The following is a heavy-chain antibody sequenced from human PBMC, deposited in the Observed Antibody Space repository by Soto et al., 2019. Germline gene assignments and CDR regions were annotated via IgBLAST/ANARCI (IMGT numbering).Heavy chain of an antibody. J-gene: IGHJ4*02. CDR1: GFTFSSYG. Sequence: PGGSLRLSCAASGFTFSSYGMHWVRQAPGKGLEWVAVIWYDGSNKYYADSVKGRFTISRDNSKNTLHLQMNSLRAEDTAVYYCARDRRDGYHYYFDYWGQGTLVTVSS. D-gene: IGHD5-12*01. V-gene: IGHV3-33*01. CDR2: IWYDGSNK. CDR3: ARDRRDGYHYYFDY.